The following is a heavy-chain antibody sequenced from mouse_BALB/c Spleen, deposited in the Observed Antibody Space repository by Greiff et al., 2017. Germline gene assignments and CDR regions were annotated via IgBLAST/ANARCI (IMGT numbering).Heavy chain of an antibody. J-gene: IGHJ4*01. D-gene: IGHD3-1*01. CDR3: ARDGATDYAMDY. CDR2: ISSGSSTI. V-gene: IGHV5-17*02. CDR1: GFTFSSFG. Sequence: EVNVVESGGGLVQPGGSRKLSCAASGFTFSSFGMHWVRQAPEKGLEWVAYISSGSSTIYYADKVKGRFTISRDNPKNTLFLQMTSLRSEDTAMYYCARDGATDYAMDYWGQGTSVTVSS.